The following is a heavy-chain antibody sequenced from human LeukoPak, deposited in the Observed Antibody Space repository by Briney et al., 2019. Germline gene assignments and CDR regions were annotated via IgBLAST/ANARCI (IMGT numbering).Heavy chain of an antibody. CDR1: GFTFSSYA. V-gene: IGHV3-23*01. J-gene: IGHJ6*03. CDR3: AKGGYSSGRYFYYYMDV. CDR2: FSFNGVTT. D-gene: IGHD5-18*01. Sequence: GGSLRLSCAASGFTFSSYAMSWVRQAPGKGLEWVSTFSFNGVTTYYADSAKGRFTISRDNSKNTVYLQMNNLRAEDTAVYYCAKGGYSSGRYFYYYMDVWGEGTTVTVSS.